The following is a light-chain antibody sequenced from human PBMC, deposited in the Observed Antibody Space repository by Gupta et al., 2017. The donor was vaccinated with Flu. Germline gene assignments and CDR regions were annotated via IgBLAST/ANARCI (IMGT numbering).Light chain of an antibody. J-gene: IGLJ1*01. CDR3: SSYTSSTARV. Sequence: QSITLSCTGTSSDIAYNYVSWHQQGPGEAPKLLIYDVSSRPAGISNRFSGSKFGNTASLTISGRQVEDEGDYFCSSYTSSTARVFGTGTKVTVL. V-gene: IGLV2-14*04. CDR2: DVS. CDR1: SSDIAYNY.